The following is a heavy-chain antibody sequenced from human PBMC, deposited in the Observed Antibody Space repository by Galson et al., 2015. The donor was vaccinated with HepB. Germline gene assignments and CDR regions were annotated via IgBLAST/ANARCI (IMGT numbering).Heavy chain of an antibody. Sequence: SLRLSCAASGFTFSSYAMSWVRQAPGKGLEWVSAISGSGGSTYHADSVKGRFTISRDNSKNTLYLQMNYLRAEDTAIYYCASGNTADTWVHFDYWGQGTLVPVSS. CDR2: ISGSGGST. CDR1: GFTFSSYA. V-gene: IGHV3-23*01. J-gene: IGHJ4*02. D-gene: IGHD1-1*01. CDR3: ASGNTADTWVHFDY.